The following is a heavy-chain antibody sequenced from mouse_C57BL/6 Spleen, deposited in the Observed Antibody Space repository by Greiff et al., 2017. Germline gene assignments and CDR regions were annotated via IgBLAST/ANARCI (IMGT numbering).Heavy chain of an antibody. CDR2: INPNNGGT. Sequence: VHVKQSGPELVKPGASVKMSCKASGYTFTDYNMHWVKQSHGKSLEWIGYINPNNGGTSYNQKFKGKATLTVNKSSSTAYMELRSLTSEDSAVYYCARHGGSSYVGYCDVWGTGTTVTVSS. V-gene: IGHV1-22*01. D-gene: IGHD1-1*01. J-gene: IGHJ1*03. CDR1: GYTFTDYN. CDR3: ARHGGSSYVGYCDV.